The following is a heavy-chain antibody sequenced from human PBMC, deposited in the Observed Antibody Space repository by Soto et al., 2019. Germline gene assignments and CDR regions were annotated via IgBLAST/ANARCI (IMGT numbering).Heavy chain of an antibody. D-gene: IGHD2-8*01. J-gene: IGHJ6*03. CDR1: GGSISSSSYY. CDR3: ARGRIVLMVYATASPHMDV. CDR2: IYYSGST. Sequence: SETLSLTCTVSGGSISSSSYYWGWIRQPPGKGLEWIGSIYYSGSTYYNPSLKSRVTISVDTSKNQFSLKLSSVTAADTAVYYCARGRIVLMVYATASPHMDVWGKGTTVTVSS. V-gene: IGHV4-39*01.